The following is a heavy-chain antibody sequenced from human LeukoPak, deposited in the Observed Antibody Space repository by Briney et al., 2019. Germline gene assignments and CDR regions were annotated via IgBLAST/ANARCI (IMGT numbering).Heavy chain of an antibody. V-gene: IGHV4-61*01. CDR3: AREGWFGNGMDV. Sequence: SETLSLTCTVSGGSVSSGNFYWSWIRQPPGKGLEWIGYIYYSGSTSYNPSLESRVTISVDTSKNQFSLKLSSVTAADTAMYYCAREGWFGNGMDVWGQGTTVTVSS. J-gene: IGHJ6*02. CDR1: GGSVSSGNFY. CDR2: IYYSGST. D-gene: IGHD3-10*01.